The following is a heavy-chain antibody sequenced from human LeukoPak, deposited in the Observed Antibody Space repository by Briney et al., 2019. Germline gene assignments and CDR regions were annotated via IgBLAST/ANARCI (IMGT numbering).Heavy chain of an antibody. CDR2: IYYSGST. CDR3: ARSYCSSTSCVRSWYFDL. Sequence: SETLSLTCTVSGGSISSYYWSWIRQPPGKGLEWIGYIYYSGSTNYNPSLKSRVTISVDTSKNQFSLKLSSVTAADTAVYYCARSYCSSTSCVRSWYFDLWGRGTLVTVSS. D-gene: IGHD2-2*01. CDR1: GGSISSYY. J-gene: IGHJ2*01. V-gene: IGHV4-59*12.